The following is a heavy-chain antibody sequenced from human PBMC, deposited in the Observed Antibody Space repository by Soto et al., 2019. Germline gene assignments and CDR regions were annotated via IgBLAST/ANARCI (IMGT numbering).Heavy chain of an antibody. CDR3: AKDGIAALPYYYYYMDV. V-gene: IGHV3-30*18. D-gene: IGHD6-6*01. Sequence: GGSLRLSCVVSGFTFSSFGMHWVRQAPGKGLEWLAVVSHDGDNKYYADSVKGRFTISRDNSKNTLYLQMNSLRAEDTAVYYCAKDGIAALPYYYYYMDVWGKGTTVTVSS. CDR2: VSHDGDNK. J-gene: IGHJ6*03. CDR1: GFTFSSFG.